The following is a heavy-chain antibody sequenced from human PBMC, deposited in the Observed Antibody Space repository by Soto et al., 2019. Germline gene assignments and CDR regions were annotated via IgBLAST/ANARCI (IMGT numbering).Heavy chain of an antibody. CDR2: IFYLGSS. J-gene: IGHJ5*02. CDR3: ARHSLALRKNNWFDP. D-gene: IGHD3-3*02. V-gene: IGHV4-39*01. CDR1: GDSIISSDFY. Sequence: XGTLSLTCTVSGDSIISSDFYWGWVRQPPGKGLEWIGSIFYLGSSYYNPSLKSRVTMSVDTSKNQFSLRLRSVTAADTALYFCARHSLALRKNNWFDPWGQGIMVTVSS.